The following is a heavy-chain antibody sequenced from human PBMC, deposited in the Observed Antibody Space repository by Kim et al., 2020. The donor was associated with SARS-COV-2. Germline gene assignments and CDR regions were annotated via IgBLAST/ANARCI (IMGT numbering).Heavy chain of an antibody. Sequence: YADSVNGRFTISRDNAKNTLYLQMNSLRAEDTAVYYCASGSGSYYHDLDYWGQGTLVTVSS. J-gene: IGHJ4*02. CDR3: ASGSGSYYHDLDY. V-gene: IGHV3-66*01. D-gene: IGHD3-10*01.